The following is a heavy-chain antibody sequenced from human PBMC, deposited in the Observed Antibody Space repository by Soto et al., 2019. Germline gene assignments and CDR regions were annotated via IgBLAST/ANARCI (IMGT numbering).Heavy chain of an antibody. CDR3: AKGGNSGSFPRWFDP. D-gene: IGHD3-10*01. V-gene: IGHV3-23*01. Sequence: GGSLRLSCAASAFPFSTYAIFWVRQAPGMGLEWVSSISDNGANTYYADSVKGRFAISRDNSKNTLYLQMISLRAEDTAVYYCAKGGNSGSFPRWFDPWGQGALVTVSS. CDR2: ISDNGANT. CDR1: AFPFSTYA. J-gene: IGHJ5*02.